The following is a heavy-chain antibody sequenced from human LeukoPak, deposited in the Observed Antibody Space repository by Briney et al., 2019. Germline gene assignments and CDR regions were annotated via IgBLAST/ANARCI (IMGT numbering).Heavy chain of an antibody. CDR3: AKDLGGYSYGDFDY. CDR1: GFTFVSYA. Sequence: GSLRLSCAASGFTFVSYAMSWVRRAPGKGREWVSAISGSGGSTYYADSVKGRFTISRDNSKNTLYLQMNSLRAEDTAVYYCAKDLGGYSYGDFDYWGQGTLVTVSS. D-gene: IGHD5-18*01. J-gene: IGHJ4*02. CDR2: ISGSGGST. V-gene: IGHV3-23*01.